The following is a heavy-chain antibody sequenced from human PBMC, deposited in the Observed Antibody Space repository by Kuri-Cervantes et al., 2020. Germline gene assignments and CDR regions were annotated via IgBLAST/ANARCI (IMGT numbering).Heavy chain of an antibody. CDR2: IKQDGSEK. V-gene: IGHV3-7*01. CDR1: GLTFSFSNAW. D-gene: IGHD4-17*01. Sequence: GESLKISCAASGLTFSFSNAWMSWVRQAPGKGLEWVANIKQDGSEKYYVDSVKGRFTISRDNAKNSLYLQMNSLRAEDTAVYYCARGHHPAYGDLRGALDIWGQGTMVTVSS. J-gene: IGHJ3*02. CDR3: ARGHHPAYGDLRGALDI.